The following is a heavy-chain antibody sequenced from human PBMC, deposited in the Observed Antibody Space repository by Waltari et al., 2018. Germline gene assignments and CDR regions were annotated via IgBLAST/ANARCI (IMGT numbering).Heavy chain of an antibody. V-gene: IGHV3-21*01. CDR1: GFTFSSYS. J-gene: IGHJ3*02. CDR2: ISSSSSYI. Sequence: EVQLVESGGGLVKPGGSLRLSCAASGFTFSSYSMNWVRQAPGKGLEWVSSISSSSSYIYYADSVKGRFTISRDNAKNSLYLQMNSLRAEDTAVYYCAMGAVAEGAFDIWGQGTMVTVSS. CDR3: AMGAVAEGAFDI. D-gene: IGHD6-19*01.